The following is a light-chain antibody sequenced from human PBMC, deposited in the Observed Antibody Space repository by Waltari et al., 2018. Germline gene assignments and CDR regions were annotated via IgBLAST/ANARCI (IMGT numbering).Light chain of an antibody. CDR2: ENN. CDR1: RSNIGNNY. V-gene: IGLV1-51*02. J-gene: IGLJ3*02. Sequence: QSVLTQPPSVSAAPGQKVTISCSGSRSNIGNNYVSWYQQVPGTAPRLLIYENNKRPSGIPDRFSGSKSGTSGTLAITGVQTADEADYYCVTWDSSLNIGMFGGGTKLTVL. CDR3: VTWDSSLNIGM.